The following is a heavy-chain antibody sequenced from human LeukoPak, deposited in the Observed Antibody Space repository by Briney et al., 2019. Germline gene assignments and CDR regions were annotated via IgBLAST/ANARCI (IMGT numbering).Heavy chain of an antibody. D-gene: IGHD3-10*01. CDR2: ISGDGGST. V-gene: IGHV3-43*02. Sequence: GGSLRLSCAASGFTFDDYAMHWVRQAPGKGLEWVSLISGDGGSTYYADSVKGRFTISRDNSKNSLYLQMNSLRTEDTALHYCAKRPGRGGMDVWGQGTTVTVSS. CDR3: AKRPGRGGMDV. CDR1: GFTFDDYA. J-gene: IGHJ6*02.